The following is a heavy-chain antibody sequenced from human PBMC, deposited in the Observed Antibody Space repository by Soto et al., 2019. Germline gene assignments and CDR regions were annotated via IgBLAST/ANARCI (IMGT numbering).Heavy chain of an antibody. D-gene: IGHD3-3*01. V-gene: IGHV4-61*01. CDR2: IYYTGST. Sequence: SETLSLTCTVSGGSVSSESTYWSWIRQTPGKGLEWIGYIYYTGSTNYNPSLKGRVTMSVDTSRDQVSLRLRSVTRADTAVYYCARDQYDVRSGAYYYAMEVWGQGTKVTVSS. CDR1: GGSVSSESTY. CDR3: ARDQYDVRSGAYYYAMEV. J-gene: IGHJ6*02.